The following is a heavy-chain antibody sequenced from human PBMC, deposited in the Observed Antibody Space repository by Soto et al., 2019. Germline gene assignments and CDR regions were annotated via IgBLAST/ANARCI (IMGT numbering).Heavy chain of an antibody. V-gene: IGHV3-33*01. CDR3: ARGGSGSYLDY. CDR1: GFTFSRHG. CDR2: TWYDGRNE. J-gene: IGHJ4*02. D-gene: IGHD3-16*02. Sequence: QVQVMESGGGVVQPGRSLRLSCAASGFTFSRHGMHWVRQAPGKGLEWVAITWYDGRNEYYADSVKGRFTISRDNSKNTLFLQINSLRAEDTAVYYCARGGSGSYLDYWGQGTLVTVSS.